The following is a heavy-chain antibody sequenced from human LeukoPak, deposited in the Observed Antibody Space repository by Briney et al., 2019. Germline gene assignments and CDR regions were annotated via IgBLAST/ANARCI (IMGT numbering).Heavy chain of an antibody. V-gene: IGHV3-23*01. CDR3: AKGGIAVASTSYYYYMDV. D-gene: IGHD6-19*01. CDR1: GFTFSSYS. J-gene: IGHJ6*03. CDR2: ISGSGDST. Sequence: PGGSLRLSCAASGFTFSSYSMNWVRQAPGKGLEWVSGISGSGDSTYHADSVKGRFTISRDNSKNTLYLQMNSLRAEDTAVYYCAKGGIAVASTSYYYYMDVWGKGTTVTISS.